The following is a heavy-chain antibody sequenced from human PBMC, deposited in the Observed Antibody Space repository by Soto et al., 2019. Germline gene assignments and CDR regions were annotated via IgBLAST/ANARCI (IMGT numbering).Heavy chain of an antibody. CDR3: ASTVAGTTNWFDP. CDR1: GFTFSSYA. Sequence: GGSLRLSCAASGFTFSSYAMHWVRQAPGKGLEWVAVISYDGSNKYYADSVKGRFTISRDNSKNTLYLQMNSLRAEDTAVYYCASTVAGTTNWFDPWGQGTLVTVSS. CDR2: ISYDGSNK. J-gene: IGHJ5*02. V-gene: IGHV3-30-3*01. D-gene: IGHD6-19*01.